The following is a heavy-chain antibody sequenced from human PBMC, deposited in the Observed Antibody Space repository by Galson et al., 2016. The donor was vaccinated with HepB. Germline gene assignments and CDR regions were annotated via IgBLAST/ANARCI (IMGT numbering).Heavy chain of an antibody. J-gene: IGHJ4*02. CDR3: ARDQYYDPVTGYYKGRGYFDY. CDR1: GFTFSSSA. D-gene: IGHD3-9*01. CDR2: ITEDIGVAS. V-gene: IGHV3-23*01. Sequence: SLRLSCAASGFTFSSSAVCWVRQAPGKGLEWVSFITEDIGVASYARYADSVKGRFTISRDNSKNTLYLQMNSLRPEDTAVYYCARDQYYDPVTGYYKGRGYFDYWGQGTLVTVSS.